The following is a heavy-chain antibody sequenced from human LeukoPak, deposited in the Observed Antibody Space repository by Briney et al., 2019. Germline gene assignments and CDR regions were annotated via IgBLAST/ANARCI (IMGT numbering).Heavy chain of an antibody. Sequence: PGGSLRLSCTASGFTFSDYYMSWIRQAPGKGLEWVSYISSSGSAIYYADSVKGRFTISRDNAKNSLYLQMNSLRAEDTAVYYCARPHGSSWEYNWFDPWGQGTLVTVSS. D-gene: IGHD6-13*01. CDR3: ARPHGSSWEYNWFDP. V-gene: IGHV3-11*04. J-gene: IGHJ5*02. CDR1: GFTFSDYY. CDR2: ISSSGSAI.